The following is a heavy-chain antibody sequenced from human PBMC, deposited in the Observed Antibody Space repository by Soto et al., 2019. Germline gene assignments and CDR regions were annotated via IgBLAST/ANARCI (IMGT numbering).Heavy chain of an antibody. Sequence: TDCSCGVRQPPRKGLEWIGEISHSGRTNYNPSLKSRVTISVDKSKNQFSLKLSSVTAADPAVYYCARSGEVHHFFDDWGQGTMVTVSS. CDR3: ARSGEVHHFFDD. J-gene: IGHJ5*02. CDR2: ISHSGRT. V-gene: IGHV4-4*02. D-gene: IGHD3-10*01. CDR1: TDC.